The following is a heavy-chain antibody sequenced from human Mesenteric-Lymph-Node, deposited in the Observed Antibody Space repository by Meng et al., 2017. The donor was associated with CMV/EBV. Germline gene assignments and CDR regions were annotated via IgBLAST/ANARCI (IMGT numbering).Heavy chain of an antibody. CDR3: ARARPRSSWPTLDS. CDR2: IYTGETT. J-gene: IGHJ4*02. D-gene: IGHD6-13*01. V-gene: IGHV3-53*01. Sequence: CAGSGLTVSGGYMNGVRQAPGKGLEWVSVIYTGETTYYADSVKGRFTVSRDSSRNMVFLQMNSLRGEDTAVYYCARARPRSSWPTLDSWGQGTLVTVSS. CDR1: GLTVSGGY.